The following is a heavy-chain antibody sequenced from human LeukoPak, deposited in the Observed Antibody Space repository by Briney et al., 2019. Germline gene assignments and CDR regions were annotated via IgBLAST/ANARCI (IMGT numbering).Heavy chain of an antibody. J-gene: IGHJ4*02. V-gene: IGHV3-23*01. D-gene: IGHD3-22*01. CDR2: ISGSGGST. Sequence: LSGGSLRLSCAASGFTFSSYAMSWVRQAPGKGLEWVSAISGSGGSTYYADSVKGRFTISRDNSKNTLYLQMNSLRAEDTAVYYCAKAYYYDSSGYYSDHGSYFDYWGQGTLVTVSS. CDR3: AKAYYYDSSGYYSDHGSYFDY. CDR1: GFTFSSYA.